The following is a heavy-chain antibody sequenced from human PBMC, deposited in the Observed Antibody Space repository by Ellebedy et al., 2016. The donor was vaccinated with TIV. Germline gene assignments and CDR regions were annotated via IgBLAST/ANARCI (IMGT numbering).Heavy chain of an antibody. D-gene: IGHD6-13*01. Sequence: PGGSLRLSCAASGFTVSSNYMSWVRQAPGKGLEWVSVIYSGGSTYYADSVKGRFTISRDNSKNTLYLQMNSLRAEDTAVYYCASLYSSSWPDRVRDYWGQGTLVTVSS. CDR3: ASLYSSSWPDRVRDY. CDR1: GFTVSSNY. V-gene: IGHV3-53*01. CDR2: IYSGGST. J-gene: IGHJ4*02.